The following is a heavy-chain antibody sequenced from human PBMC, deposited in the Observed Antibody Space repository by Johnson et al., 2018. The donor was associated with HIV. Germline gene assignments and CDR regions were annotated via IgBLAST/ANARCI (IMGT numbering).Heavy chain of an antibody. CDR3: ARGDFWSGYPDAFDI. V-gene: IGHV3-66*02. J-gene: IGHJ3*02. CDR2: IYSGGST. D-gene: IGHD3-3*01. CDR1: GFTVSSNY. Sequence: EVQLVESGGGLVQPGGSLRLSCAASGFTVSSNYMSWVRQAPGKGLEWVSVIYSGGSTYYADSVKGRFTISRDNSKNTLYLQMNSLRAEDTAVYYCARGDFWSGYPDAFDIWGQGTMVTVSS.